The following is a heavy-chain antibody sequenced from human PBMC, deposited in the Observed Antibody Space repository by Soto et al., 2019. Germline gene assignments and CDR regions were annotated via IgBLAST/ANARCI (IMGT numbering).Heavy chain of an antibody. Sequence: SETLSLTCTVSGGSVSNSYWGWIRQPPGKGLEWVAYVYYSGSTNYNPSLGSRVTISVDKSKNQFSLKMSSVTGADTAVYYCARGRSHEWELLVQYFDYWGQGTLVTVSS. CDR2: VYYSGST. D-gene: IGHD1-26*01. CDR3: ARGRSHEWELLVQYFDY. J-gene: IGHJ4*02. CDR1: GGSVSNSY. V-gene: IGHV4-59*02.